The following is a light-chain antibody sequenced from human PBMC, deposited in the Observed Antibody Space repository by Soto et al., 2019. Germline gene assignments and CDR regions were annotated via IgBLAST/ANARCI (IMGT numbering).Light chain of an antibody. CDR2: DVS. CDR1: SSDVGGYNY. V-gene: IGLV2-14*01. CDR3: SSYTGSSTYVV. J-gene: IGLJ2*01. Sequence: QSALTQPASVSGSPGQSITISCTGTSSDVGGYNYVSWYQQHPGKAPKLMIYDVSNRPSGVSNRFSGSKSANTASLTISGLQAADVADYYCSSYTGSSTYVVFGGGTKLTVL.